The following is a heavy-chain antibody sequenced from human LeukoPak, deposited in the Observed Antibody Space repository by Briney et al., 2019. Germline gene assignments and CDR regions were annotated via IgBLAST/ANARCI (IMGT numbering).Heavy chain of an antibody. J-gene: IGHJ3*02. CDR2: ISSSGGNT. D-gene: IGHD5-18*01. CDR3: ARGTSSGYSYGYLGAFDI. Sequence: SGGSLRLSCAASGFTFSSYGMGWVRQAPGKGLEWVSVISSSGGNTYYADSVKGRFTISRDNSKNTLYLQMNSLRAEDTAVYYCARGTSSGYSYGYLGAFDIWGQGTMVTVSS. V-gene: IGHV3-23*01. CDR1: GFTFSSYG.